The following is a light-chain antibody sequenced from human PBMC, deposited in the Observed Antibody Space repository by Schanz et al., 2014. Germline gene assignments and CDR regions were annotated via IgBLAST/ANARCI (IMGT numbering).Light chain of an antibody. CDR3: MSWDENLNGRV. J-gene: IGLJ3*02. CDR1: SSNIGSNA. V-gene: IGLV1-44*01. CDR2: SNN. Sequence: QSVLTQPPSASGTPGQRVTISCSGSSSNIGSNAVNWFQQLPGTAPKLLIYSNNQRPSGVPDRFSGSKSGISASLAISGLQSEDEADYYCMSWDENLNGRVFGGGTKLTVL.